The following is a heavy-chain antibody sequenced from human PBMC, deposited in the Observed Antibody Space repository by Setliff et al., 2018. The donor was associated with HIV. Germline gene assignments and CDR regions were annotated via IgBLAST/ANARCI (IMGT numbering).Heavy chain of an antibody. J-gene: IGHJ6*03. D-gene: IGHD3-9*01. CDR1: GGSFSVYY. Sequence: SETLSLTCAVSGGSFSVYYWSWIRQPPGKGLEWIGETNHSGSTNYNPSLKSRITISVDTSKDQFSLKLSSVTAADTAMYYCARGARLLTAYIDRWDYYYMRVWGKGTTVTVSS. CDR3: ARGARLLTAYIDRWDYYYMRV. CDR2: TNHSGST. V-gene: IGHV4-34*01.